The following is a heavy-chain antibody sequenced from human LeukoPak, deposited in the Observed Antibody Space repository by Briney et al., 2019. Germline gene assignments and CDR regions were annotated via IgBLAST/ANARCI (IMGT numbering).Heavy chain of an antibody. CDR1: GGSISSYY. CDR2: INYSGST. Sequence: PETLSLTCTVSGGSISSYYWSWIRRPPGKGLEWTGYINYSGSTNYNPSLKSRVTISVDTSKNQFSLKLSSVTAADTAVYYCARALYYDILTGYPPYYYYYMDVWGKGTTVTVSS. V-gene: IGHV4-59*01. D-gene: IGHD3-9*01. CDR3: ARALYYDILTGYPPYYYYYMDV. J-gene: IGHJ6*03.